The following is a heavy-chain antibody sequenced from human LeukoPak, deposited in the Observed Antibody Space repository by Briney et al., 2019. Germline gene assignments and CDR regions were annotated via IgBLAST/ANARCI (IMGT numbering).Heavy chain of an antibody. J-gene: IGHJ4*02. CDR2: IYTSGST. D-gene: IGHD4-11*01. Sequence: SETLSLTCTVSGGSISSYYWSWIRQPAGKGLEWIGRIYTSGSTNYNPSLKSRVTMSVDTSKNQFSLKLSYVTAADTAVYYCARGTTASNLFDYWGQGTLVTASS. CDR1: GGSISSYY. V-gene: IGHV4-4*07. CDR3: ARGTTASNLFDY.